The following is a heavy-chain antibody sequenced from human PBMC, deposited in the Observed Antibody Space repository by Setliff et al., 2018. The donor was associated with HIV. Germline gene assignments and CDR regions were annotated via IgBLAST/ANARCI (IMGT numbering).Heavy chain of an antibody. CDR2: IYYTEGT. D-gene: IGHD3-22*01. J-gene: IGHJ4*02. V-gene: IGHV4-38-2*02. Sequence: KPSETLSLTCTVSGDSISSDFYWGWIRQPPGKGLEWIGSIYYTEGTYSNPSLTSRLSISLDTSKNQFSLNLHSVTAADTAVYYCARWPPHRSSDYGQEYYFDYWGQGTLVTVSS. CDR1: GDSISSDFY. CDR3: ARWPPHRSSDYGQEYYFDY.